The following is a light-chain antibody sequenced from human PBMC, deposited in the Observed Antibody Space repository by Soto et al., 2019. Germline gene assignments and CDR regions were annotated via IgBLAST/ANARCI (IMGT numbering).Light chain of an antibody. CDR2: GNS. V-gene: IGLV1-40*01. J-gene: IGLJ3*02. CDR3: QSYASSLSGSV. Sequence: QSVLTQPPSVSGAPGQRVTISCTGSSSNIGAGYDVHWYQQLPGTAPKLLIHGNSNRPSGVPDRFSGSKSGTSASLAITGLRPEDEADDDCQSYASSLSGSVFGGGTKLTVL. CDR1: SSNIGAGYD.